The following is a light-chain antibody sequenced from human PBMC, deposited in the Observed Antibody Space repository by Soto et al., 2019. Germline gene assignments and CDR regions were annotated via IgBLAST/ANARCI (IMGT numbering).Light chain of an antibody. Sequence: IVLTQSPATLSLSPWEREKLYCRASQSVSSYLAWYQQKPGQAPRLLIYGASTRATGIPARFSGSGSGTEFTLTISSLQSEDFAVYYCQQYNNWPPITFGQGTRLEI. CDR1: QSVSSY. CDR2: GAS. CDR3: QQYNNWPPIT. J-gene: IGKJ5*01. V-gene: IGKV3-15*01.